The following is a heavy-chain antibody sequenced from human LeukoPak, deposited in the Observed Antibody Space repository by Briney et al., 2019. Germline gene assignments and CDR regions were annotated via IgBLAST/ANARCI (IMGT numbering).Heavy chain of an antibody. CDR2: IYTSGST. CDR1: GGSISSGGYS. V-gene: IGHV4-61*02. Sequence: PSQTLSLTCAVSGGSISSGGYSWSWIRQPAGKGLEWIGRIYTSGSTNYNPSLKSRVTMSVDTSKNQFSLKLSSVTAADAAVYYCAREGPYYYDSSGYSPFDYWGQGTLVTVSS. D-gene: IGHD3-22*01. J-gene: IGHJ4*02. CDR3: AREGPYYYDSSGYSPFDY.